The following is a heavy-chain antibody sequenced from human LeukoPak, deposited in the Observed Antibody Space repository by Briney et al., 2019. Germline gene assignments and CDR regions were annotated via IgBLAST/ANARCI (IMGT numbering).Heavy chain of an antibody. CDR1: GYTFTSYY. D-gene: IGHD2-2*01. J-gene: IGHJ4*02. V-gene: IGHV1-46*01. CDR3: ASDLPGVPAAIRY. Sequence: GASVKVSCKASGYTFTSYYMHWVRQAPGQGLEWMGIINPSGGSTSYAQKFQGRVTMTRDMSTSTVYMELSSLRSEDTAVYYCASDLPGVPAAIRYWGQGTLVTVSS. CDR2: INPSGGST.